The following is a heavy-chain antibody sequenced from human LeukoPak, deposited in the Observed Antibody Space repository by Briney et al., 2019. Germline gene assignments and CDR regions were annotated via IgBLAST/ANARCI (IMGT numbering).Heavy chain of an antibody. J-gene: IGHJ5*02. CDR1: GGSISSYY. CDR2: IYYSGST. CDR3: ARHKGWLELGWFDP. Sequence: SETLSLTCTVSGGSISSYYWSWIRQPPGEGLEWIGHIYYSGSTNYNPSLKSRVTISVDTSKNQFSLKLSSVTAADTAVYYCARHKGWLELGWFDPWGQGTLVTVSS. V-gene: IGHV4-59*08. D-gene: IGHD6-19*01.